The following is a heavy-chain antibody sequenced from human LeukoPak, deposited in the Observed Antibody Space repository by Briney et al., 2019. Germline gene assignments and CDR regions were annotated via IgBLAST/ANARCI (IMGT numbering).Heavy chain of an antibody. V-gene: IGHV3-53*01. CDR3: AREGGYVFDY. CDR1: GFTFNSYW. CDR2: IYSGGST. J-gene: IGHJ4*02. Sequence: GGSLRLSCAASGFTFNSYWMSWVRQAPGKGLEWVSVIYSGGSTDYADSVKGRFTISRDNSKNTVYLQMNSLRPEDTAMYYCAREGGYVFDYWGQGTLVTVSS. D-gene: IGHD5-12*01.